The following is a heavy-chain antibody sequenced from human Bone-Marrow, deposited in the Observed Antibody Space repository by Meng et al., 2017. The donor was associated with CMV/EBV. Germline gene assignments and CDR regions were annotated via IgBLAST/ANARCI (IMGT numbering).Heavy chain of an antibody. D-gene: IGHD3-3*01. CDR1: GGSFSGYY. CDR3: AGTPRTDDFWSGSYAFDI. J-gene: IGHJ3*02. CDR2: INHSGST. Sequence: SETLSLTCAVYGGSFSGYYWSWIRQPPGKGLEWIGEINHSGSTNYNPSLKSRVTISVDTSKNQFSLKLSSVTAADTAVYYCAGTPRTDDFWSGSYAFDIWGQGTMVTVSS. V-gene: IGHV4-34*01.